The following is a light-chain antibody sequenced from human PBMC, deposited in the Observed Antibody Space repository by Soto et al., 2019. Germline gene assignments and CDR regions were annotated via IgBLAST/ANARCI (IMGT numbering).Light chain of an antibody. V-gene: IGLV2-8*01. CDR2: EVS. CDR3: SLDVV. Sequence: QSALTQPPSASGSPGQSVTISCTGTSRDVGGYNYVSWYQQHPGKAPNLMIYEVSKRPSGVPDRFTGSKSGNTASLTVSGLQAEDEADYYGSLDVVFGGGTKLTVL. J-gene: IGLJ2*01. CDR1: SRDVGGYNY.